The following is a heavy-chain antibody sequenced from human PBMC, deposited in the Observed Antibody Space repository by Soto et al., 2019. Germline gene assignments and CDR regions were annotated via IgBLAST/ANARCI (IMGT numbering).Heavy chain of an antibody. CDR1: GFTFSSYS. CDR2: ISSSSSYI. Sequence: EVQLVESGGGLVKPGGSLRLSCAASGFTFSSYSMNWVRQAPGKGLEWVSSISSSSSYIYYADSVKGRFTISRDNAKNSLYLQINSLRAEDTAVYDCARDEPTYGDYYYCYGMDVWGQGTTVTVSS. D-gene: IGHD4-17*01. J-gene: IGHJ6*02. V-gene: IGHV3-21*04. CDR3: ARDEPTYGDYYYCYGMDV.